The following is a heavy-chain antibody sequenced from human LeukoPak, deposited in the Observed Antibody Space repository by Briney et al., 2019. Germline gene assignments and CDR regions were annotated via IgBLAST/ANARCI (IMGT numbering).Heavy chain of an antibody. Sequence: SETLSLTCTVSGGSISSSTYYWGWIRQPPGMGLEWIGNIYYSGSTYYNPSLKSRVTIFVDTSKNQFSLKLSSVTAADSAIYYCASVLSSSSKNYYYSYYMDVWGKGATVTVSS. CDR1: GGSISSSTYY. CDR2: IYYSGST. D-gene: IGHD6-6*01. J-gene: IGHJ6*03. CDR3: ASVLSSSSKNYYYSYYMDV. V-gene: IGHV4-39*01.